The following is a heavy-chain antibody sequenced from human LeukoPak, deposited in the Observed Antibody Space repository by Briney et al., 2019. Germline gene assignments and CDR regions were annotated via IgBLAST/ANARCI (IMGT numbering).Heavy chain of an antibody. V-gene: IGHV3-48*03. CDR1: GWTFSGYE. CDR2: ISSSGGTI. J-gene: IGHJ4*02. CDR3: AEAKLTTSGAVCVY. Sequence: PGGSLSLTCAASGWTFSGYEINWIRQAPGKGLEWVSYISSSGGTIYYADSVKGRFTISRDNAKNSLYLQMNSLRAEDTAVYYWAEAKLTTSGAVCVYWRRGTLVTVSS. D-gene: IGHD3-3*01.